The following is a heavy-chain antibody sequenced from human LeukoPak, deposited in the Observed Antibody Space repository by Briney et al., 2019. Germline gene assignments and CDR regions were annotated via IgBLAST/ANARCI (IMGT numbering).Heavy chain of an antibody. V-gene: IGHV4-59*01. D-gene: IGHD3-10*01. J-gene: IGHJ4*02. CDR3: ASGGVMVRESGTNPYYFDY. CDR2: MYNSGST. CDR1: HGSISSYS. Sequence: SETLSLTRTVSHGSISSYSWSWIRQTPEKGLEWIGYMYNSGSTNYNPSLKSRVTISVDTAKNQFSLKLRSVTAADTAVYYCASGGVMVRESGTNPYYFDYWGQGTLVTVSS.